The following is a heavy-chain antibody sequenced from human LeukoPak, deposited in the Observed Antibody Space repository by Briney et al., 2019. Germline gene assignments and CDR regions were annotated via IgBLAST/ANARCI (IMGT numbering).Heavy chain of an antibody. CDR1: GYTLTSYD. J-gene: IGHJ4*02. CDR2: MNPNSGNT. Sequence: GASVKVSCKASGYTLTSYDINWVRQATGQGLEWMGWMNPNSGNTGYAQKFQGRVTITRNTSISTAYMELSSLRSEDTAVYYCARPGYSSGWYDYWGQGTLVTVSS. V-gene: IGHV1-8*03. CDR3: ARPGYSSGWYDY. D-gene: IGHD6-19*01.